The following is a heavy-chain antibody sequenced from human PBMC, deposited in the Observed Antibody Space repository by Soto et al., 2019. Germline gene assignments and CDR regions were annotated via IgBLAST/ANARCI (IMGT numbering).Heavy chain of an antibody. V-gene: IGHV1-18*01. Sequence: GASVKVSCKASGYTFTSYGISWARQAPGQGLEWMGWISAYNGNTNYAQKLQGRVTMTTDTSTSTAYMELRSLRSDDTAVYYCARVGSGYDGGALDAFDIWGQGTMVTGSS. CDR2: ISAYNGNT. CDR1: GYTFTSYG. CDR3: ARVGSGYDGGALDAFDI. J-gene: IGHJ3*02. D-gene: IGHD5-12*01.